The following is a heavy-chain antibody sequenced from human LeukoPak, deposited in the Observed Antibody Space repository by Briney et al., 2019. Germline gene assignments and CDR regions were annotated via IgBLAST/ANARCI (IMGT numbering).Heavy chain of an antibody. CDR2: INPNSGGT. CDR3: ARQGRGWPNMIVRPRYYMDV. D-gene: IGHD3-22*01. CDR1: GYTFTGYY. J-gene: IGHJ6*03. Sequence: GASEKVSCKASGYTFTGYYMHWVRQAPGQGLEWMGWINPNSGGTNYAQKFQGRVTMTRDTSISTAYMELSRLRSDDTAVYYCARQGRGWPNMIVRPRYYMDVWGKGTTVTVSS. V-gene: IGHV1-2*02.